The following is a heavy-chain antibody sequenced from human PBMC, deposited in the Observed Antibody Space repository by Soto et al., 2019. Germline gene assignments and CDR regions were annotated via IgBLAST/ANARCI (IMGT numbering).Heavy chain of an antibody. D-gene: IGHD6-13*01. CDR2: IYWNDDK. J-gene: IGHJ4*02. CDR3: AHQKRYSSSPDY. V-gene: IGHV2-5*01. CDR1: GFSLSTSGAG. Sequence: QITLKESGPTLVNPTQTLPLTCTFPGFSLSTSGAGVCWIRQPPGKDLEWLALIYWNDDKRYSPSLKSRLTITKDTAKHQVVLTMTNMDPVDTATYYCAHQKRYSSSPDYWGQGTLVTVSS.